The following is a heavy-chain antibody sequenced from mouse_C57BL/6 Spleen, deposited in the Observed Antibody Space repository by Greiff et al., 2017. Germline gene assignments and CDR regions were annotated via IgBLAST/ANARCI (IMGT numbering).Heavy chain of an antibody. CDR2: ISSGGSYT. CDR3: ARQYYYDGAMDY. V-gene: IGHV5-6*01. J-gene: IGHJ4*01. Sequence: EVHLVESGGDLVKPGGSLKLSCAASGFTFSSYGMSWVRQTPDKRLEWVATISSGGSYTYYPDSVKGRFTISRDNAKNTLYLQMSSLKSEDTAMYYCARQYYYDGAMDYWGQGTSVTVSS. CDR1: GFTFSSYG. D-gene: IGHD1-1*01.